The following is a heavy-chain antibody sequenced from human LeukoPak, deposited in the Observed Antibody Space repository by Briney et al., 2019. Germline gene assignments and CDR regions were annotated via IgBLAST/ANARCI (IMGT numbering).Heavy chain of an antibody. CDR1: GFTFGDYA. Sequence: SLRLSCTASGFTFGDYAMSWVRQAPGKGLEWVGFIRSKAYGGTTEYAASVNARFTIPRDDSKSIAYLQMNSLKIEDTAVYYCTSADSSGYYPMSLFDYWGQGTLVTVSS. J-gene: IGHJ4*02. D-gene: IGHD3-22*01. CDR2: IRSKAYGGTT. CDR3: TSADSSGYYPMSLFDY. V-gene: IGHV3-49*04.